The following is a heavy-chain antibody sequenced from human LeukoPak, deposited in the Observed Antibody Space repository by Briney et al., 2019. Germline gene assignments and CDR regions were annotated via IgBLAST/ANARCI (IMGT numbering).Heavy chain of an antibody. Sequence: ASVKVSCKAFGYTFTRYYMHWVRQAPGQGPEWMGVVNPSGGSTIYAQKFQGRVTLTRDTSISTAYMELSRLRSDDTAVYYCARYSSGYFYWGQGTLVTVSS. CDR3: ARYSSGYFY. CDR1: GYTFTRYY. D-gene: IGHD3-22*01. CDR2: VNPSGGST. J-gene: IGHJ4*02. V-gene: IGHV1-46*01.